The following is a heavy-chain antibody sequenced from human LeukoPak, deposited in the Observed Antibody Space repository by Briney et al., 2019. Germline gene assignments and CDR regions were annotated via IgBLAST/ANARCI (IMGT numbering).Heavy chain of an antibody. J-gene: IGHJ4*02. V-gene: IGHV3-7*01. D-gene: IGHD3-3*01. CDR1: GFTFSNYW. CDR2: IKGDGSEK. Sequence: PGGSLRLSCAASGFTFSNYWMTWVRQAAGRGLEWVGNIKGDGSEKYYVDSVKGRFTISRDNAKNSLYLQMNSLRAEDTAVYYCARDFRFLEDNWGQGTLVTVSS. CDR3: ARDFRFLEDN.